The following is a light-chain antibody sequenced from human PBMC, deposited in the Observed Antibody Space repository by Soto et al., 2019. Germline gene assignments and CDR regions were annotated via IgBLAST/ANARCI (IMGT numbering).Light chain of an antibody. Sequence: QSALTQPASVSGSPGQSITISCTGTSSDVGSYNLVSWYQQHPGKAPKLMIYEGSKRPSGVSNRFSGSKSGNTASLTISGRQAEDEVDYYCCSYAGSSTFYVFGTGTKVTVL. CDR3: CSYAGSSTFYV. V-gene: IGLV2-23*01. CDR2: EGS. J-gene: IGLJ1*01. CDR1: SSDVGSYNL.